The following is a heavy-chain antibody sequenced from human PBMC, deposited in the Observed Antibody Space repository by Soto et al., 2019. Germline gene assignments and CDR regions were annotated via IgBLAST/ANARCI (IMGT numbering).Heavy chain of an antibody. V-gene: IGHV1-18*01. Sequence: GASVKVSCKASGYTFTSYGISWVRQAPGQGLEWMGWISAYNGNINYAQKLQGRVTMTTDTSTSTAYMELRSLRSDDTAVYYCARYLHSRNLWDYDFWSGYLVRYYYYGMDVWGQGTTVTVSS. J-gene: IGHJ6*02. CDR2: ISAYNGNI. CDR1: GYTFTSYG. D-gene: IGHD3-3*01. CDR3: ARYLHSRNLWDYDFWSGYLVRYYYYGMDV.